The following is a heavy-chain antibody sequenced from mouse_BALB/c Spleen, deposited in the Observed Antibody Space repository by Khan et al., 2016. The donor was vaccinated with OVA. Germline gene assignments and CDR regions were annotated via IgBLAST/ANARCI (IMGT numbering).Heavy chain of an antibody. D-gene: IGHD1-1*01. Sequence: EVQLQQSGPELMKPGASVKISCKASGYSFTTYYLHWVMQSHGKSLEWIGRINPHIGETFYNQKFKGKATLTVDESSSTAHMELRSLASEDSAVYYCARIYGSDFDYWGQGTPLTVSS. CDR2: INPHIGET. V-gene: IGHV1-20*02. CDR1: GYSFTTYY. CDR3: ARIYGSDFDY. J-gene: IGHJ2*01.